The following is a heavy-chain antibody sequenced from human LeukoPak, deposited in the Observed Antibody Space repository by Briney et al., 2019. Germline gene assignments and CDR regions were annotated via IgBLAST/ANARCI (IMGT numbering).Heavy chain of an antibody. V-gene: IGHV1-3*01. CDR2: INAGNGNT. CDR3: ARVPYYYGSGRSPFDY. J-gene: IGHJ4*02. CDR1: GYTFTSYA. D-gene: IGHD3-10*01. Sequence: GASVKVSCKASGYTFTSYAMHWVRQAPGQRLEWMGWINAGNGNTKYSQKFQGRVTITRDTSASTAYMELSSLRSEDTAAYYCARVPYYYGSGRSPFDYWGQGTLVTVSS.